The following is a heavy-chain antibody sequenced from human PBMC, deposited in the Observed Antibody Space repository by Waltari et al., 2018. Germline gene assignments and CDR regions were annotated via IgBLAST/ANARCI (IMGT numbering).Heavy chain of an antibody. J-gene: IGHJ4*02. CDR3: ARKGGRGYTYGPFYYDS. D-gene: IGHD5-18*01. V-gene: IGHV3-74*01. CDR2: INGDGSSI. CDR1: GFSFRDYW. Sequence: EVHLVEAGGTIVQPGGSLRLTCAASGFSFRDYWLHWVPQVPGEGLVGVSRINGDGSSIRYSDAVKGRFTISRDNTRNTLYLQMNSRRVEDTAVYYCARKGGRGYTYGPFYYDSWGQGTQVTVSS.